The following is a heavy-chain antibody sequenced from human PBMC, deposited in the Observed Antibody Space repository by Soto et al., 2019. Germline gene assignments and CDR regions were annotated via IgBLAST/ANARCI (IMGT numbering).Heavy chain of an antibody. CDR2: IIPIFGTA. V-gene: IGHV1-69*01. Sequence: QVQLVQSGAEEKKPGSSVKVSCKASGGTFSSYAISWVRQAPGQGLEWMGGIIPIFGTANYAQKFQGRVTITADESTSTAYMELSSLRSEDTAVYYCARLQRSYYYDSSGYYWDYWGQGTLVTVSS. J-gene: IGHJ4*02. CDR1: GGTFSSYA. D-gene: IGHD3-22*01. CDR3: ARLQRSYYYDSSGYYWDY.